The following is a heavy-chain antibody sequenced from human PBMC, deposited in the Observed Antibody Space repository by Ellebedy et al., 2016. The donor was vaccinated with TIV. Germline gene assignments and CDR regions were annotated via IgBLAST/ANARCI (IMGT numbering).Heavy chain of an antibody. CDR3: ASGEYEDY. CDR2: ISKDGSNK. V-gene: IGHV3-30*03. CDR1: GFTFSNYG. Sequence: GESLKISCAASGFTFSNYGMHWVRQAPGKGLEWVAVISKDGSNKYYADSVKGRFTISRDNSKNTMYLQMNSLRVEDTAVYYCASGEYEDYWGQGTLVTVSS. D-gene: IGHD4-17*01. J-gene: IGHJ4*02.